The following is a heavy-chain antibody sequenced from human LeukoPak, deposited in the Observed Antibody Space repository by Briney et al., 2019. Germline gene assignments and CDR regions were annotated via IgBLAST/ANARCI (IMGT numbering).Heavy chain of an antibody. CDR1: GGSISSSNW. CDR3: ARIMGRGYCISTSCRGDWFDP. Sequence: ASGTLSLTCAVSGGSISSSNWWSWVRQPPGKGLEWIGEIYHSGSTNYNPSLKSRVTISVDKSKNQFSLKLSSVTAAGTAVYFCARIMGRGYCISTSCRGDWFDPWGQGTLVTVSS. V-gene: IGHV4-4*02. D-gene: IGHD2-2*01. J-gene: IGHJ5*02. CDR2: IYHSGST.